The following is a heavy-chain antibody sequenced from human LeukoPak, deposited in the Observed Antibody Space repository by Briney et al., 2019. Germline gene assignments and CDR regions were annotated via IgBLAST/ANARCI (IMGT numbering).Heavy chain of an antibody. CDR2: TYYRSQWYY. J-gene: IGHJ3*02. V-gene: IGHV6-1*01. Sequence: SQTLSLTCAISGDSISNNNAAWNWIRQSPSRGLEWLGRTYYRSQWYYYYAISVRSRLTFNPDTSKNQFSLQLNSVSPEDTAVYFCARGRGGDGYAVGAAFDIWGQGTMVTVSS. D-gene: IGHD5-24*01. CDR1: GDSISNNNAA. CDR3: ARGRGGDGYAVGAAFDI.